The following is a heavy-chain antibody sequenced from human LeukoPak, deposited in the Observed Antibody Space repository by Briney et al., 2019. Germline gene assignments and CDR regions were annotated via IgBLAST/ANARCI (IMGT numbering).Heavy chain of an antibody. CDR2: IYYSGST. J-gene: IGHJ4*02. CDR1: GGSVSSGSYY. Sequence: RASETLSLTCAVSGGSVSSGSYYWSWIRQPPGKGLEWIGYIYYSGSTKYNPLLKSRVTISADTSKNQFSLKLSSVTAADTAVYYCARASGGRGNYALDYWGQGTLVTVSS. CDR3: ARASGGRGNYALDY. V-gene: IGHV4-61*01. D-gene: IGHD1-26*01.